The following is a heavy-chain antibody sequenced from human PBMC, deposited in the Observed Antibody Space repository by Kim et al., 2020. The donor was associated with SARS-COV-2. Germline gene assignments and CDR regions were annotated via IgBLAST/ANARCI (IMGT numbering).Heavy chain of an antibody. V-gene: IGHV4-59*01. Sequence: SETLSLTCTVSGGSISSYYWSWIRQPPGKGLEWVGYIYYGGSTNYNPSLKSRVTISVDTSKNQFSLKLSSVTAADTAVYYCASGRFYGSGTYYNLPYYYG. D-gene: IGHD3-10*01. J-gene: IGHJ6*01. CDR3: ASGRFYGSGTYYNLPYYYG. CDR2: IYYGGST. CDR1: GGSISSYY.